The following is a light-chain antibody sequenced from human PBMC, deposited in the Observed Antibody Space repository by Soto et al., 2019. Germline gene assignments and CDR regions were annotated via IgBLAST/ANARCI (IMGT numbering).Light chain of an antibody. CDR1: QFVSSW. J-gene: IGKJ1*01. CDR2: DVS. V-gene: IGKV1-5*01. CDR3: QQYDSYSWT. Sequence: GDRGTSTCRACQFVSSWLAWSQQKPGKAPKLLIYDVSSWESGVPSRFSGSGSGTEFILNISSLQADDFATYYCQQYDSYSWTFGQGTKVDI.